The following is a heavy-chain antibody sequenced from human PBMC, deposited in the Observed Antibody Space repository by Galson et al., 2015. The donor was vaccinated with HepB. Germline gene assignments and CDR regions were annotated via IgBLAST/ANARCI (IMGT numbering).Heavy chain of an antibody. J-gene: IGHJ4*02. D-gene: IGHD6-19*01. CDR2: MSKRGNSI. CDR1: GFIFSDFS. CDR3: VKEHRSGWPNLDS. Sequence: SLRLSCAASGFIFSDFSMHWVRQAPGKGLEWVAVMSKRGNSINHADSMKGRFTISRDNSKNTVYLQMHDLRHADTALYFCVKEHRSGWPNLDSWGPGTLVIVSS. V-gene: IGHV3-30*18.